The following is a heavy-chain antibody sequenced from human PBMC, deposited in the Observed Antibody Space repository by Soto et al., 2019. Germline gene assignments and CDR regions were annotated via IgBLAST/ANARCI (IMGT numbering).Heavy chain of an antibody. CDR3: ARDWSTYYYGMDV. Sequence: GGSLRLSCAASGLTFSSYWMHWVRQAPGKGLVWVSRINSDGTSTIYADSVKSRFTISRDNAKTTLYLQMNTLRAEDTAVYYCARDWSTYYYGMDVWGQGTTVTVSS. J-gene: IGHJ6*02. CDR1: GLTFSSYW. CDR2: INSDGTST. V-gene: IGHV3-74*01. D-gene: IGHD4-17*01.